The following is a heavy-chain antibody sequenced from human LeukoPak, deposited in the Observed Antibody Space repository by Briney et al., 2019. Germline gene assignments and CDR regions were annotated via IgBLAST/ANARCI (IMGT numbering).Heavy chain of an antibody. CDR3: AKDSLSHCYKGGAFDI. Sequence: GGSLRLSCAASGFTFSSYGMHWVRQAPGKGLEWVAVISYDGSNKYYADSVKGRFTISRDNSKNTLYLQMNSLRAEDTAVYYCAKDSLSHCYKGGAFDIWGQGTMVTVSS. D-gene: IGHD2-2*02. V-gene: IGHV3-30*18. CDR1: GFTFSSYG. J-gene: IGHJ3*02. CDR2: ISYDGSNK.